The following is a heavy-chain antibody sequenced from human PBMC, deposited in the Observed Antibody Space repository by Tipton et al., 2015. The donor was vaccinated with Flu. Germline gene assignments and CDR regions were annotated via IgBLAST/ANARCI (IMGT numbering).Heavy chain of an antibody. CDR1: GGSISSSSYY. J-gene: IGHJ3*02. V-gene: IGHV4-39*07. D-gene: IGHD3-22*01. CDR2: IYYSGNT. CDR3: ARDGFITMIVVVTPGAFDI. Sequence: TLSLTCIVSGGSISSSSYYWGWIRQPPGKGLEWIGSIYYSGNTYYNPSLKSRVTISVDTSKNQFSLKLSSVTAADTAVYYCARDGFITMIVVVTPGAFDIWGQGTMVTVSS.